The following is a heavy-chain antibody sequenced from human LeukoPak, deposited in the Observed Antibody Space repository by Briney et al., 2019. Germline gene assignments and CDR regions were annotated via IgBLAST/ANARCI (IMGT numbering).Heavy chain of an antibody. CDR3: ARDQWNYYYYMDV. Sequence: GGSLRLSCAASGFTFSNHNMNWVRQAPGKGLEWVSSISSSSSNIDYADSVKGRFTISRDNAKNSLYLQLNSLRAEHTAVYYCARDQWNYYYYMDVWGKGTTVTVSS. D-gene: IGHD2-8*01. CDR2: ISSSSSNI. V-gene: IGHV3-21*01. CDR1: GFTFSNHN. J-gene: IGHJ6*03.